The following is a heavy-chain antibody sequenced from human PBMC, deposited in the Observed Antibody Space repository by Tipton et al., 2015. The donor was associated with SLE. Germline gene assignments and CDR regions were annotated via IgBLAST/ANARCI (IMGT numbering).Heavy chain of an antibody. CDR3: ARDYYDSSGYYYDIVY. D-gene: IGHD3-22*01. Sequence: GSLRLSCAASGFTFSSYEMNWVRQAPGKGLEWVSYISSSGSTIYYADSVKGRFTISRDNAKNSLYLQMNSLRAEDTAVYYCARDYYDSSGYYYDIVYWGQGTLVTVSS. CDR1: GFTFSSYE. V-gene: IGHV3-48*03. J-gene: IGHJ4*02. CDR2: ISSSGSTI.